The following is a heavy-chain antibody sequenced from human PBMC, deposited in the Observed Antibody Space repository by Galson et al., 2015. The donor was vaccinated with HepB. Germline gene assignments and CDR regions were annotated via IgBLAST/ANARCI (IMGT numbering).Heavy chain of an antibody. V-gene: IGHV1-18*01. D-gene: IGHD1-1*01. Sequence: PVKVSCTASGYSFSNYGLSCIRQAPCPGLEWMGWFCGYDRSKDYAHRFQARVTMTADASTGTAYLELRNMRSEDTAVYYCSRDSRLELRLNNYFSYGMAVWGQGSAVIVSS. CDR3: SRDSRLELRLNNYFSYGMAV. J-gene: IGHJ6*02. CDR1: GYSFSNYG. CDR2: FCGYDRSK.